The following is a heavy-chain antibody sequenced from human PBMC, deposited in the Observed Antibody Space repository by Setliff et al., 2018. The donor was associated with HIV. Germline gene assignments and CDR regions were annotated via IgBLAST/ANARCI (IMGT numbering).Heavy chain of an antibody. CDR3: ARHVGDTFDI. CDR1: GYSFTNNW. Sequence: GESLKISCKGSGYSFTNNWIGWVRQMPGKGLEWMGITHPEDSDTRYNPSLQGQVTMSTNKSISTAYLQWNSLKASDTAMYYCARHVGDTFDIWGQGTMVTVSS. CDR2: THPEDSDT. J-gene: IGHJ3*02. D-gene: IGHD3-16*01. V-gene: IGHV5-51*01.